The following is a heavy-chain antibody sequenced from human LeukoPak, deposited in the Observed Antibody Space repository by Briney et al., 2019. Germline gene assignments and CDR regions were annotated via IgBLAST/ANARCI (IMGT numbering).Heavy chain of an antibody. V-gene: IGHV3-66*02. Sequence: GGSLRLSCAASGFAFSNNYMSWVRQAPGKGLEWVAVIYDGGHTDYSDSVKGRFTISRDSSKNTLYLQMNSLRPEDTAEYYCARARCDTCGYGSWGQGTLGTVSA. J-gene: IGHJ5*02. CDR3: ARARCDTCGYGS. D-gene: IGHD3-22*01. CDR1: GFAFSNNY. CDR2: IYDGGHT.